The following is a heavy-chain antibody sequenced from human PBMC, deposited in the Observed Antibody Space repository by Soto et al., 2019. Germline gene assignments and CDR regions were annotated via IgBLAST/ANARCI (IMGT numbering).Heavy chain of an antibody. CDR2: LNGSGGST. Sequence: GGSLRLSCAGSGFTFGDSYMTWVRQAPGKGLEWVSGLNGSGGSTSSADSVKGRFAISRDNSKNTLYLQMNSLGDGDTAVYYCARGFSAGKGSPPDYWGQGTLVTVSS. D-gene: IGHD3-10*01. CDR3: ARGFSAGKGSPPDY. J-gene: IGHJ4*02. CDR1: GFTFGDSY. V-gene: IGHV3-23*01.